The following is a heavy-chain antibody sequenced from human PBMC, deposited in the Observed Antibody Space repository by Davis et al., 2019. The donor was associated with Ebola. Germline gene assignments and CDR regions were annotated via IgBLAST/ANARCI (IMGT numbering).Heavy chain of an antibody. Sequence: PGGSLRLSCAASGFTFSDYYMSWIRQAPGKGLEWVSDISSSSTYTNYADSVKGRFTISRDNAKNSLYLQMNSLRVEDTAVYYCVRDNGYSSGWGQGTLVTVPS. J-gene: IGHJ4*02. CDR1: GFTFSDYY. V-gene: IGHV3-11*06. CDR3: VRDNGYSSG. CDR2: ISSSSTYT. D-gene: IGHD6-19*01.